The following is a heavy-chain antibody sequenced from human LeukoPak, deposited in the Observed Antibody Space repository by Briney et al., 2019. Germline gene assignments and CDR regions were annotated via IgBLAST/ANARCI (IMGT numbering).Heavy chain of an antibody. Sequence: GGSLRLSCAVSGFTFSNYWMSWVRQAPGKGLEWVANIKQDGSEKYYVDSAKGRFTITRDNAKNSLYLQMSGLRAEDTAVYYCARDAGCYDYWGQGTVVAVSS. CDR2: IKQDGSEK. CDR3: ARDAGCYDY. D-gene: IGHD2-8*01. CDR1: GFTFSNYW. V-gene: IGHV3-7*01. J-gene: IGHJ4*02.